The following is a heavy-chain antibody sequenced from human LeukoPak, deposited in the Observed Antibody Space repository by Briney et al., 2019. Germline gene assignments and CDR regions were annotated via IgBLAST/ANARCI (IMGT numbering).Heavy chain of an antibody. V-gene: IGHV3-33*08. CDR2: IWYDASNK. D-gene: IGHD1-1*01. J-gene: IGHJ4*02. CDR3: ATDISTHYFGS. CDR1: GFTFNNYA. Sequence: GGSLRLSCTASGFTFNNYAIDWVRQAPGKGLEWVTFIWYDASNKYYAESVKGRFTISRDNSRNTVFLQMNSLRAEDTAIYYCATDISTHYFGSWGQGTLVTVSS.